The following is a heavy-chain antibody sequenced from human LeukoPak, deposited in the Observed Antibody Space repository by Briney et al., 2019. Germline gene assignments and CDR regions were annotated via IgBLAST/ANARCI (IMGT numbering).Heavy chain of an antibody. CDR1: GFTFSSYG. CDR2: IRYDGSNK. D-gene: IGHD1-26*01. Sequence: PGGSLRLSCAASGFTFSSYGMHWVRQAPGKGLEWVAFIRYDGSNKYYADSVKGRFTISRDNSKNTLYLQMNGLRAEDTAVYYCAKETRSYSGSYFSRWGQGTLVTVSS. CDR3: AKETRSYSGSYFSR. V-gene: IGHV3-30*02. J-gene: IGHJ4*02.